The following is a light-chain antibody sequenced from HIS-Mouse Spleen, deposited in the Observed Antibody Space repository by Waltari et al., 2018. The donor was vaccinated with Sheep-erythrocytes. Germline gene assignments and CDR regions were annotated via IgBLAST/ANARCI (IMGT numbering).Light chain of an antibody. CDR2: DVS. V-gene: IGLV2-11*01. CDR1: SSDVCGYNY. CDR3: CSYAGSYNHV. J-gene: IGLJ1*01. Sequence: QSALTQPRSVSGSHGQSVTISCTGTSSDVCGYNYVPWYQQHPGKAPKLMIYDVSKRPSGVPDRFSGSKSGNTASLTISGLQAEDEADYYCCSYAGSYNHVFATGTKVTVL.